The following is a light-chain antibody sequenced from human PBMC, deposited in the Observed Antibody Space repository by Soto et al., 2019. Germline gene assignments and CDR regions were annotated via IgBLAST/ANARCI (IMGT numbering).Light chain of an antibody. Sequence: EIVLTQSPGTLSLSPGERATLSCRASQNINNNYLAWYQQKPGQAPRLLIYGSSTRATGIPDRFSGSGSGTDFTLTISRPEPEDFAVFYCQQHGSSPRTFGQGTKLEIK. J-gene: IGKJ2*01. CDR2: GSS. CDR1: QNINNNY. CDR3: QQHGSSPRT. V-gene: IGKV3-20*01.